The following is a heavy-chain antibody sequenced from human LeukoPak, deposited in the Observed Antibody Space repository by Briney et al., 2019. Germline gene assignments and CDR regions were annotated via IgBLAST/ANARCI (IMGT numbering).Heavy chain of an antibody. Sequence: SETLSLTCTVSGGSISSGSYYWSWIRQPAGKGLEWIGRIYTSGSTNYNPSLKSRVTISLDTSKNQFSLKLSSVTAADTAVYYCARGEYGLFDYWGQGTLVTVSS. CDR2: IYTSGST. V-gene: IGHV4-61*02. J-gene: IGHJ4*02. CDR3: ARGEYGLFDY. CDR1: GGSISSGSYY. D-gene: IGHD2/OR15-2a*01.